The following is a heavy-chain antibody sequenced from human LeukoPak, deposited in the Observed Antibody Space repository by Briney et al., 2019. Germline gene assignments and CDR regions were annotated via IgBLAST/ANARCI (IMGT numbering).Heavy chain of an antibody. CDR3: ARLHLSSSWYEQIFDY. CDR1: GYSFTSFW. Sequence: GESLKISCKGSGYSFTSFWIGWVRQMPGKGLEWMGIIYPGDSDTRYSPSFQGQVTISADKSISTAYLQWSSLKASDTAMYYCARLHLSSSWYEQIFDYWGQGTLVTASS. CDR2: IYPGDSDT. D-gene: IGHD6-13*01. V-gene: IGHV5-51*01. J-gene: IGHJ4*02.